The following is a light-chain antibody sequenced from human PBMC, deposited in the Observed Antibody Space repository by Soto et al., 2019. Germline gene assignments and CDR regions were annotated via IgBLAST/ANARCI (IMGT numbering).Light chain of an antibody. CDR1: QTISSW. J-gene: IGKJ1*01. CDR2: KAS. CDR3: QHYNSYSEA. Sequence: DVQMTQYPSTLSGSVGDRFTITCLASQTISSWLAWYQQKPGKAPKLLIYKASTLKSGVPSRFSGSGSGTEFTLTISSLQPDDFATYYCQHYNSYSEAFGQGTKVDI. V-gene: IGKV1-5*03.